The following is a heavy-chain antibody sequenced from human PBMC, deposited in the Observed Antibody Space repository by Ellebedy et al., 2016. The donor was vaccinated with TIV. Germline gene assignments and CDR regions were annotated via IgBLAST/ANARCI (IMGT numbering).Heavy chain of an antibody. CDR1: GFAFSSYW. V-gene: IGHV3-74*01. D-gene: IGHD6-19*01. CDR2: IYGDGSKT. J-gene: IGHJ4*02. Sequence: PGGSLRLSCAPSGFAFSSYWMYWVRQAPGKGLVWVSRIYGDGSKTSYADSVKRRFTISRDNAKNTLYLQMNSLTAEDTAVYYCARSRGKDVGWYQPDCWGQGTLVTVSS. CDR3: ARSRGKDVGWYQPDC.